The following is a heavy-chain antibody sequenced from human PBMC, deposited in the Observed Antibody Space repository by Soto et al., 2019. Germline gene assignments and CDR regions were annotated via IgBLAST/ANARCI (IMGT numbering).Heavy chain of an antibody. V-gene: IGHV1-69*04. CDR2: IIPILGIA. D-gene: IGHD3-22*01. CDR3: AKDTYYYSSSGYYVFDS. J-gene: IGHJ4*02. CDR1: GGTFSSYT. Sequence: ASVKVSCKASGGTFSSYTISWVRQAPGQGLEWMGRIIPILGIANYADSVKGRVTISRDNSKDTVYLQMNSLRAEDTAVYYCAKDTYYYSSSGYYVFDSWGQGTLVTVSS.